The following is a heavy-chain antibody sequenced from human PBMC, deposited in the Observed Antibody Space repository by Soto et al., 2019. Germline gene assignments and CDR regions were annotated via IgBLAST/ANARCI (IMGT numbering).Heavy chain of an antibody. V-gene: IGHV3-21*03. CDR3: ARDLGRRDSADY. Sequence: EVQLVESGGGLVNPGGSLRLSCAASGFTFSDYSMNWVRQAPGKGLEWVSSVSRGSRYIYYANSVKGRFTISRDDAKNSLNLQMNSLRAEDTAVYYCARDLGRRDSADYWGQGTLVTVSS. J-gene: IGHJ4*02. CDR2: VSRGSRYI. CDR1: GFTFSDYS. D-gene: IGHD2-21*01.